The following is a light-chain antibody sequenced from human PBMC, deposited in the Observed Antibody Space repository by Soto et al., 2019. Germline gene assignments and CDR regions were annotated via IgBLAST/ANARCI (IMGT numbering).Light chain of an antibody. Sequence: EIVLTQSPGTLSLSPGERATLSCRASQSVGSDLVWYQQKPGQTPRLLIYGSSSKATRIPDRFSGSGSGTDVTVTISSLEPEDFAVYYCQRYRGAPLAFGGGTKVEL. CDR1: QSVGSD. CDR3: QRYRGAPLA. CDR2: GSS. J-gene: IGKJ4*01. V-gene: IGKV3-20*01.